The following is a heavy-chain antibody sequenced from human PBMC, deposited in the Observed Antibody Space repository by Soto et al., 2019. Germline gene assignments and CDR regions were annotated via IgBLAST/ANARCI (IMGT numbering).Heavy chain of an antibody. D-gene: IGHD2-15*01. CDR3: ARGREYCSGDNCYETGSDY. Sequence: EVQLVESGGGLVQPGGSLRLSCAASGFSFSSYTMNWVRQAPGKGLEWISSITRSSTTMFYRDSVKGRFNISRDNAKTSLYLQMNSLRVEDSAVYYCARGREYCSGDNCYETGSDYWGQGTLVTVSS. V-gene: IGHV3-48*01. J-gene: IGHJ4*02. CDR2: ITRSSTTM. CDR1: GFSFSSYT.